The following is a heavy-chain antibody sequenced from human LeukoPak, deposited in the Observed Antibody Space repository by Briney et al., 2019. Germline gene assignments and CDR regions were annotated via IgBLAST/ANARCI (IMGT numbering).Heavy chain of an antibody. CDR1: GFTFSSYS. J-gene: IGHJ4*02. D-gene: IGHD1-26*01. CDR2: ISSSSSYI. Sequence: GGSLRLSCAASGFTFSSYSMKWVRQAPGKGLEWVSSISSSSSYIYYADSVKGRFTISRDNAKNSLYLQMNSLRAEDTAVYYCARDLSVGSYYDDYFDYWGQGTLVTVSS. CDR3: ARDLSVGSYYDDYFDY. V-gene: IGHV3-21*01.